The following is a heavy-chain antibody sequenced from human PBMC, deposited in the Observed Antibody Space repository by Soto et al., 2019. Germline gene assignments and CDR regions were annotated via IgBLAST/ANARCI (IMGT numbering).Heavy chain of an antibody. D-gene: IGHD2-15*01. V-gene: IGHV1-3*01. Sequence: QVQLVQSGAEVKKPGASVKVSCKASGYTFTSYAMHWVRQAPGQRREWMGWINAGNGNTKYSQKFQGRVTITRDTSASTAYMELSSLRSEDTAVYYCARGYCSGGSCYSYPKRDYFDYWGQGTLVTVSS. CDR1: GYTFTSYA. J-gene: IGHJ4*02. CDR3: ARGYCSGGSCYSYPKRDYFDY. CDR2: INAGNGNT.